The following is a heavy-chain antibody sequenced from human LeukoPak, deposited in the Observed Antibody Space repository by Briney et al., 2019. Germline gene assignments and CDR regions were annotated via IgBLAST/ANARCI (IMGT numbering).Heavy chain of an antibody. CDR1: GGTFSSYA. D-gene: IGHD6-25*01. V-gene: IGHV1-69*04. CDR2: IIPILGIA. Sequence: SVKVSCKASGGTFSSYAISWVRQAPGQGLEWMGRIIPILGIANYAQKFQGRVTITADKSTSTAYVELSSLRSEDTAVYYCAGDGEQRPYYFDYWGQGTLVTVSS. J-gene: IGHJ4*02. CDR3: AGDGEQRPYYFDY.